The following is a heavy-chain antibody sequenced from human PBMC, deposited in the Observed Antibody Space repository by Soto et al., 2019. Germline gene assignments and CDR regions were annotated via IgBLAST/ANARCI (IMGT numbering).Heavy chain of an antibody. J-gene: IGHJ6*02. CDR3: ARAGRVYCSSTSCYYYYGMDV. CDR1: GFTFSDHY. Sequence: GGSLRLSCAASGFTFSDHYMDWVRQAPGKGLEWVGRTRNKANSYTTEYAASVKGRFTISRDDSKNSLYLHMISLNTEDTAVYYCARAGRVYCSSTSCYYYYGMDVWGQGTTVTVSS. V-gene: IGHV3-72*01. D-gene: IGHD2-2*01. CDR2: TRNKANSYTT.